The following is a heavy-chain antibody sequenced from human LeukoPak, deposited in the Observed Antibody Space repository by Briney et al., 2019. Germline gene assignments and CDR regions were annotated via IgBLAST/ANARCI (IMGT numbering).Heavy chain of an antibody. Sequence: GGSLRLSCAASGFTFSSYEMNWVRQAPGKGLQWVSDISSSGTTIYYADSVKGRFTISRDNAKNSLYLQMNSLRAGDTAVCYCAREYCSTTSCLFDNWGQGTLVTVSS. CDR1: GFTFSSYE. D-gene: IGHD2-2*01. J-gene: IGHJ4*02. CDR2: ISSSGTTI. V-gene: IGHV3-48*03. CDR3: AREYCSTTSCLFDN.